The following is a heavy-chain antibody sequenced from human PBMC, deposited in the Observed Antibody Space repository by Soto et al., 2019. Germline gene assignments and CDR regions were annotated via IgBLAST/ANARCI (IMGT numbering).Heavy chain of an antibody. CDR1: GYTFTGYY. CDR3: ARALRYDILTGYPENYYYYGMDG. V-gene: IGHV1-2*04. J-gene: IGHJ6*02. CDR2: INPNSGGT. D-gene: IGHD3-9*01. Sequence: GASVKVSCKASGYTFTGYYMHWVRQAPGQGLEWMGWINPNSGGTNYAQKFQGWVTMTRDTSISTAYMELSRLRSDDTAVYYCARALRYDILTGYPENYYYYGMDGWGQGTTVTVSS.